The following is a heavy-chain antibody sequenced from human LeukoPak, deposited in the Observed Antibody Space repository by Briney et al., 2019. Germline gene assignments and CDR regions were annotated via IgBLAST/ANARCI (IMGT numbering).Heavy chain of an antibody. D-gene: IGHD6-13*01. Sequence: PGGSLRLSCSASGFTFSSYAMHWVRQAPGRGLEYVSAISNNGGNTYYADSVKGRFTFSRDNSKNTVYLHMSSLRAEDTAVYYCVKGAGPNYYYYYGLDVWGQGTTVTVSS. CDR1: GFTFSSYA. CDR3: VKGAGPNYYYYYGLDV. CDR2: ISNNGGNT. V-gene: IGHV3-64D*06. J-gene: IGHJ6*02.